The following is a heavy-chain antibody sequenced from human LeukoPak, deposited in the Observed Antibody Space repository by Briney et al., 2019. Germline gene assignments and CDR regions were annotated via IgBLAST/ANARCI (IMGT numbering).Heavy chain of an antibody. CDR2: IYYSGST. V-gene: IGHV4-59*08. Sequence: PSETLSLTCTVSGGSISSYYWSWIRQPPGKGLEWIGYIYYSGSTNYNPSLKSRVTISVDTSKNQFSLKLSSVTATDTAVYYCARALNLYYYDTSVEPAFDIWGQGTMVTVSS. CDR3: ARALNLYYYDTSVEPAFDI. CDR1: GGSISSYY. J-gene: IGHJ3*02. D-gene: IGHD3-22*01.